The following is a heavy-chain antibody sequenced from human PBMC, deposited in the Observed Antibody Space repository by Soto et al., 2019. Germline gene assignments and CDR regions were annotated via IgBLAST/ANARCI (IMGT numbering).Heavy chain of an antibody. CDR2: ISGRGGST. J-gene: IGHJ4*02. V-gene: IGHV3-23*01. CDR1: GFTFSSYA. D-gene: IGHD3-10*01. Sequence: QLGGSLRLSCAASGFTFSSYAMSWVRQAPGKGLEWVSAISGRGGSTYYADSVKGRFTISRDNSKNTMYLQMNSLRAEDTAVYYCAKGWGLGGLRFGELSGFDYWGQGTLVTVSS. CDR3: AKGWGLGGLRFGELSGFDY.